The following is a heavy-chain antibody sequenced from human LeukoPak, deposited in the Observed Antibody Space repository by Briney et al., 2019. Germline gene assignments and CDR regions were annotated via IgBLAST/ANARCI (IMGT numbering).Heavy chain of an antibody. D-gene: IGHD3-3*01. CDR3: ARVKEDYDFWSGYHPTDY. J-gene: IGHJ4*02. V-gene: IGHV3-21*01. CDR2: ISSSSSYI. Sequence: GGSLRLSCAAPGFTFSSYSMNWVRQAPGKGLEWVSSISSSSSYIYYADSVKGRFTISRDNAKNSLYLQMNSLRAEDTAVYYCARVKEDYDFWSGYHPTDYWGQGTLVTVSS. CDR1: GFTFSSYS.